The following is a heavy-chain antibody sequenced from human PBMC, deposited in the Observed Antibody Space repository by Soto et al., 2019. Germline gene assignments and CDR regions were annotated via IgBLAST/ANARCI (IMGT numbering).Heavy chain of an antibody. CDR1: GFNFSSYS. J-gene: IGHJ4*02. V-gene: IGHV3-48*01. Sequence: EVQLVESGGGLVQPGGSLRLSCAASGFNFSSYSMNWVRQAPGKGLEWVSYISSSSSTIYYADSVKGRFTISRDNAKNSLYLQMNSLRAEDTAVYYCARDGTTHLAEYDYWGQGTLVTVSS. CDR3: ARDGTTHLAEYDY. D-gene: IGHD3-16*01. CDR2: ISSSSSTI.